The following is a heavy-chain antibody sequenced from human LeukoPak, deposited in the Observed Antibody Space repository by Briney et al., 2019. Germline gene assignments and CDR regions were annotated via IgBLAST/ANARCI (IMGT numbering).Heavy chain of an antibody. CDR2: IKGDGSEK. CDR3: ARDEYRSRWLHP. CDR1: GFTFSSYW. V-gene: IGHV3-7*01. Sequence: GGSLRLSCSASGFTFSSYWMSWVRLAPGKGLEWVANIKGDGSEKWYAHSVKGRFTISRDNAQNSVHLQMDSLRAEDTAVYHCARDEYRSRWLHPWGQGTLVTVTS. J-gene: IGHJ5*02. D-gene: IGHD5-24*01.